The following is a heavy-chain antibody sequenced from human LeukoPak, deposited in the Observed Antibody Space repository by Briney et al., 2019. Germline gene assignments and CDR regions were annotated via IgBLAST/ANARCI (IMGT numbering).Heavy chain of an antibody. Sequence: PSETLSLTCAVYGGSFNGYYWSWIRQPPGKGLEWIGEINHSGSTNYNPSLKSRVTISVDTSKNQFSLKLSSVTAADTAVYYCARFYSSSWNYYYGMDVWGQGTTVTVSS. CDR3: ARFYSSSWNYYYGMDV. D-gene: IGHD6-6*01. CDR1: GGSFNGYY. V-gene: IGHV4-34*01. J-gene: IGHJ6*02. CDR2: INHSGST.